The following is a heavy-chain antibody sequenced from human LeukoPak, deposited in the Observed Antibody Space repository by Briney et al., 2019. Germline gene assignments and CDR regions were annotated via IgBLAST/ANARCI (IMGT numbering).Heavy chain of an antibody. CDR2: ISGSGGST. D-gene: IGHD2-15*01. Sequence: RGSLRLSCAASGFTFSSYAMSWVRQAPGKGLEWVSAISGSGGSTYYADSVKGRFTISRDNSKNTLYLQMNSLRAEDTAVYYCAKTLGYCSSGSCFSRYYFDYWGQGTLITVSS. CDR3: AKTLGYCSSGSCFSRYYFDY. CDR1: GFTFSSYA. J-gene: IGHJ4*02. V-gene: IGHV3-23*01.